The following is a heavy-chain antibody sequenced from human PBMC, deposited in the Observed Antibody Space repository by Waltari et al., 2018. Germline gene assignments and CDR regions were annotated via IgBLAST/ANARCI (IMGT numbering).Heavy chain of an antibody. CDR3: ASGDYYDSSGSDIDY. J-gene: IGHJ4*02. V-gene: IGHV1-69*02. D-gene: IGHD3-22*01. CDR2: IIPILGIA. CDR1: GGPLSSYT. Sequence: QLVQSGAEVKKPGSSVMVSCKASGGPLSSYTFSWGRQAPGHGLEWMGRIIPILGIANDAQKFQGRVTITADKSTSTDYMELSSLRSEDTAVYYCASGDYYDSSGSDIDYWGQGTLVTVSS.